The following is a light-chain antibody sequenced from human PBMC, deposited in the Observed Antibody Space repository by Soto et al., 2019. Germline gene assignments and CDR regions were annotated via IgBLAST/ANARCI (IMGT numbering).Light chain of an antibody. V-gene: IGLV2-14*01. CDR1: SSDVGGYNY. CDR3: SSFTSSTTPV. Sequence: QSALTQPASVSGSPGQSITISCTGTSSDVGGYNYVSWYQQHPGKAPKLMIYDVSNRPSGVSNRFSGSKSGNTASLTISVLQAEDEADHYCSSFTSSTTPVFGGGTQLTVL. J-gene: IGLJ2*01. CDR2: DVS.